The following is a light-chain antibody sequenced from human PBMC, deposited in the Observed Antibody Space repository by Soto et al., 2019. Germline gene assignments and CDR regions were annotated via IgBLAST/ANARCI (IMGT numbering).Light chain of an antibody. Sequence: QSVLTQPPSASGTPGQRVTISCSGSRSNIGSDTVNWYQQLPGTAPKLLIHRTNQRPSGVPGRFSGSKSGTSASLAISGLQPEDEADYHCASWDASLNGLVFGGGTKVTVL. CDR2: RTN. V-gene: IGLV1-44*01. CDR3: ASWDASLNGLV. J-gene: IGLJ3*02. CDR1: RSNIGSDT.